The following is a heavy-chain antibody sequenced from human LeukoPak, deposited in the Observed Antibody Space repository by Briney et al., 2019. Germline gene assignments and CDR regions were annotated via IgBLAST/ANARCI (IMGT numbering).Heavy chain of an antibody. D-gene: IGHD3-10*01. CDR2: IRGSGGNT. CDR3: ATDYIEGSYYTFDAFDI. J-gene: IGHJ3*02. CDR1: VFTFSSYA. V-gene: IGHV3-23*01. Sequence: GGSLRLSCAASVFTFSSYAMSWVRQAPGKGLECVSAIRGSGGNTYYADSVKGRFTISRDNSKNTLYLQMNSLRAEDTAVYYCATDYIEGSYYTFDAFDIWGEGTMVTVSS.